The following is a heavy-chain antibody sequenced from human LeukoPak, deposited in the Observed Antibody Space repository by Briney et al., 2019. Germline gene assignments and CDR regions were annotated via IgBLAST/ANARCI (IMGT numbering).Heavy chain of an antibody. CDR3: ATGLSQGGYSYGYY. J-gene: IGHJ4*02. CDR2: MNPNSGKT. D-gene: IGHD5-18*01. Sequence: GASVKVSCKASGYTFTSYDINWVRQAPGQGLEWMGWMNPNSGKTVYAQKFQGRVTITRNTSISTAYMELSSLRYEGTAVYYCATGLSQGGYSYGYYWGQGTLVTVSS. CDR1: GYTFTSYD. V-gene: IGHV1-8*03.